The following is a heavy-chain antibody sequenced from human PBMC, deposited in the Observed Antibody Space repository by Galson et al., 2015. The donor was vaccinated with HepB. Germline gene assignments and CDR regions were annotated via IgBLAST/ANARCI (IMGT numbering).Heavy chain of an antibody. Sequence: SVKVSCKASGFMFTGYYLHWVRQVPGQRLEWMGRINPDGGATDYAQRFQDRVTLTSDTPINTAYMELRSLRPDDTAVYFCARDSDMDVWGTGTTVIVSS. J-gene: IGHJ6*03. CDR2: INPDGGAT. CDR3: ARDSDMDV. V-gene: IGHV1-2*06. CDR1: GFMFTGYY.